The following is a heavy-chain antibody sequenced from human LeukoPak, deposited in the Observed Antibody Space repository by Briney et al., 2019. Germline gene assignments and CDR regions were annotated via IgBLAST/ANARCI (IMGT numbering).Heavy chain of an antibody. D-gene: IGHD3-3*01. Sequence: SQTLSLTCAISGDSVSSNSAAWNWIRQSPSRGLEWLGRTYYRSKWYDDYAVSVKSRITINPDTSKNQFSLQLNSVTPEDTAVYYCARAFYDPRLPDWAPFDYWGQGTLVTVSS. CDR2: TYYRSKWYD. CDR1: GDSVSSNSAA. V-gene: IGHV6-1*01. J-gene: IGHJ4*02. CDR3: ARAFYDPRLPDWAPFDY.